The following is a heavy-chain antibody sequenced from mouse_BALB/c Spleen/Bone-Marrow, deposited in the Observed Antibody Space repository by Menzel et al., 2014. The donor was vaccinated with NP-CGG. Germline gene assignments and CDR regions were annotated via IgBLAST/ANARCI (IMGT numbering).Heavy chain of an antibody. CDR3: ARGRAMGFAY. D-gene: IGHD1-1*02. Sequence: EVQLQQSGPSLVKPSQTLSLTCSVTGDSIXSGYWNWIRKFPGNKLEYMGYISYNGSTYYNPSLKSRISITRDTSKNXYYLQLNSVTTEDTATYYCARGRAMGFAYWGQETLVTVSA. CDR1: GDSIXSGY. V-gene: IGHV3-8*02. CDR2: ISYNGST. J-gene: IGHJ3*01.